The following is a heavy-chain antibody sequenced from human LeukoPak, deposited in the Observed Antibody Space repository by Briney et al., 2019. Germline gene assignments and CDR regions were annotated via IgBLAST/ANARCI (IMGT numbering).Heavy chain of an antibody. V-gene: IGHV4-30-4*01. D-gene: IGHD1-1*01. CDR2: IYYSGST. CDR3: ARDSGSSGLRNWNDNAFDI. CDR1: GDSIRSYY. Sequence: SETLSLTCTVSGDSIRSYYWSWIRQSPEKGLEWIGYIYYSGSTYYNPSLESRVTISVDTSKNQFSLKLSSVTAADTAVYYCARDSGSSGLRNWNDNAFDIWGQGTMVTVSS. J-gene: IGHJ3*02.